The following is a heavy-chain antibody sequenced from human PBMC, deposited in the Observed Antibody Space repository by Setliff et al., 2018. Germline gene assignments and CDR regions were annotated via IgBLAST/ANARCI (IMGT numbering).Heavy chain of an antibody. CDR2: INTNTGNP. CDR1: GYTFRSYG. D-gene: IGHD3-3*01. J-gene: IGHJ6*03. CDR3: ARGGDIITIFGVVTPDYYYYMDV. Sequence: ASVKVSCKASGYTFRSYGINWVRQAPGQGLEWMGWINTNTGNPTYAQGFTGRFVFSLDTSVTTAYLQISSLKAQDSAVHYCARGGDIITIFGVVTPDYYYYMDVWGTGTTVTVSS. V-gene: IGHV7-4-1*02.